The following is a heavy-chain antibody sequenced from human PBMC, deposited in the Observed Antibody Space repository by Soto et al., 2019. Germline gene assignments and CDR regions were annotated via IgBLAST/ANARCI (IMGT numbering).Heavy chain of an antibody. CDR3: AKGSSSDPVGSEYFQH. Sequence: GGSLRLSCAASGFTFDDYAMHWVRQAPGKGLEWVSGISWNSGSIGYADSVKGRFTISRDNAKNSLYLQMNSLRAEDTALYYCAKGSSSDPVGSEYFQHWGQGTLVTVSS. J-gene: IGHJ1*01. V-gene: IGHV3-9*01. CDR1: GFTFDDYA. CDR2: ISWNSGSI. D-gene: IGHD6-6*01.